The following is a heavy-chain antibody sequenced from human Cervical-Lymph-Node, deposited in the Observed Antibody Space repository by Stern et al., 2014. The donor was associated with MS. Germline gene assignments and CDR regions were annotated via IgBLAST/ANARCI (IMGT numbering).Heavy chain of an antibody. J-gene: IGHJ5*02. CDR2: IYYSGTT. V-gene: IGHV4-59*01. CDR3: ARATDL. CDR1: GASITSYY. Sequence: QVQLQESGPGLLRPSETLSRTCTVSGASITSYYWSWIRQPPGKGLEWIGYIYYSGTTNYNASLKGRVAISIDTSKTQFSLRLSSVTAADTAVYYCARATDLWGQGTLVTVSS.